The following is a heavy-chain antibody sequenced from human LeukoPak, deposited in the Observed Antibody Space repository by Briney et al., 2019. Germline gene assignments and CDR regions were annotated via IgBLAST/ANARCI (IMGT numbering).Heavy chain of an antibody. D-gene: IGHD2-2*01. V-gene: IGHV1-2*02. CDR3: ARAYCSSTSCLSLGFYYGMDV. CDR2: INPNSGGT. CDR1: GYTFTGYY. Sequence: ASVKISCKASGYTFTGYYMHWVRQAPGQGLEWMGWINPNSGGTNYAQKFQGRVTVTRDTSISTAYMELSRLRSDDTAVYYCARAYCSSTSCLSLGFYYGMDVWGQGTTVTVSS. J-gene: IGHJ6*02.